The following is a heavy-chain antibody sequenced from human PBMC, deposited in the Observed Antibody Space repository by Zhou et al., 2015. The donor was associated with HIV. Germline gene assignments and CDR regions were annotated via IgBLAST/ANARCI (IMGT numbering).Heavy chain of an antibody. Sequence: LVQSGTEVRKPGSSVNVSCKASGGTFSGSDISWVRQAPGQGLEWMGSITPMFDMETYAEKFRARLTITVDKSTSAAYMELNRLTSEDAAVYYCATVTDKSDAPHDYGFQSWGQGTMVTVSS. CDR1: GGTFSGSD. CDR3: ATVTDKSDAPHDYGFQS. D-gene: IGHD3/OR15-3a*01. V-gene: IGHV1-69*04. J-gene: IGHJ3*01. CDR2: ITPMFDME.